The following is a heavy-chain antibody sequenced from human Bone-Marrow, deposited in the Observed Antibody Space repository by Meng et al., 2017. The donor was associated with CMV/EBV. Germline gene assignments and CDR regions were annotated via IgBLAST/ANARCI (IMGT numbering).Heavy chain of an antibody. CDR1: GGSFSGYY. D-gene: IGHD3-3*01. CDR2: INHSGST. Sequence: GSLRLSCAVYGGSFSGYYWSWIRQPPGKGLEWIGEINHSGSTNYNPSLKSRVTISVDTSKNQFSLKLSSVNAADTAVYYCASGYYDFWSGYHESWGQGTLVTVSS. J-gene: IGHJ5*02. V-gene: IGHV4-34*01. CDR3: ASGYYDFWSGYHES.